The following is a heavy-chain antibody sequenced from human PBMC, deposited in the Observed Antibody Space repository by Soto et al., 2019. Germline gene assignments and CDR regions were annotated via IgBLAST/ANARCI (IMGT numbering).Heavy chain of an antibody. J-gene: IGHJ4*02. CDR3: AHKATAKLAARVFDY. V-gene: IGHV2-5*02. CDR2: IYWDDDN. Sequence: QITLKESGPTLVKPTQTLTLTCTFSGFSLSTSGVGVGWIRQPPGKALEWLAVIYWDDDNRYSPSLRSRLTSTKDTPKNQVVLTVTNMDRGETATYYCAHKATAKLAARVFDYWGEGLLVTVSS. CDR1: GFSLSTSGVG. D-gene: IGHD5-12*01.